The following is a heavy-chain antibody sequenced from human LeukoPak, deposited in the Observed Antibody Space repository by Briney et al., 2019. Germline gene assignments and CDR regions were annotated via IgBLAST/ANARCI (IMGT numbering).Heavy chain of an antibody. CDR2: INPSGGST. V-gene: IGHV1-46*01. D-gene: IGHD1-26*01. CDR3: ARGTGATPNDY. Sequence: ASVKVSRKASGGTFSSYAISWVRQAPGQGLEWMGIINPSGGSTSYAQKFQGRVTMTRDTSTSTVYMELSSLRSEDTAVYYCARGTGATPNDYWGQGTLVTVSS. J-gene: IGHJ4*02. CDR1: GGTFSSYA.